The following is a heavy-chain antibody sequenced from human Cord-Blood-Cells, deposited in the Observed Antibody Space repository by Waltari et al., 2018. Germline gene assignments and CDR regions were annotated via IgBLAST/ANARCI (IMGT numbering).Heavy chain of an antibody. Sequence: EVQLVESGGGLIQPGGSLRLSCAASGFTVMSHYMTWVGQAPGKGLEWVSVIYSGGSTYYADSVKGRFTISRDNSKNTLYLQMNSLRAEDTAVYYCARVNWNWNAFDIWGQGTMVTVSS. CDR3: ARVNWNWNAFDI. CDR2: IYSGGST. D-gene: IGHD1-1*01. V-gene: IGHV3-53*01. CDR1: GFTVMSHY. J-gene: IGHJ3*02.